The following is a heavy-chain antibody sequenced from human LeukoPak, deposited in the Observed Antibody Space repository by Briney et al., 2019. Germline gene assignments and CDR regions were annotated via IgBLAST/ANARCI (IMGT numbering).Heavy chain of an antibody. D-gene: IGHD3-9*01. CDR1: GGSISSYY. J-gene: IGHJ4*02. Sequence: SETLSLTCTVSGGSISSYYWSWIRQPPGKGLEWIGYIYYSGSTNYNPSLKSRVTISVDTSKNQFSLKLSSVTAADTAVYYCARDRQGDIYDYWGQGTLVTVSS. V-gene: IGHV4-59*01. CDR3: ARDRQGDIYDY. CDR2: IYYSGST.